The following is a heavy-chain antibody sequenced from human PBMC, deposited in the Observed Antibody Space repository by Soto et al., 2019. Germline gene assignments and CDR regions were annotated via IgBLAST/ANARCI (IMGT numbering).Heavy chain of an antibody. Sequence: EVQLVESGGGLVQPGGSLRLSCAAYGFTYSTYWMIWVRQAPGKGLECVANIKEDGSAKYYVDSLKGRFTISRDNAKNSLYLQMNSLRAEDTAVYYCARDSGWYDYWGQGTLVTVSS. CDR1: GFTYSTYW. CDR2: IKEDGSAK. J-gene: IGHJ4*02. CDR3: ARDSGWYDY. D-gene: IGHD6-19*01. V-gene: IGHV3-7*01.